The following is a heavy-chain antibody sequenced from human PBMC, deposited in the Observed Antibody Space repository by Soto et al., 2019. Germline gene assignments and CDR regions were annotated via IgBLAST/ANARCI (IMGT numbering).Heavy chain of an antibody. CDR1: GFTFSSYS. J-gene: IGHJ4*02. Sequence: GGSLRLSCAASGFTFSSYSMNWVRQAPGKGLEWVSSISSSSSYIYYADSVKGRFTISRDNAKNSLYLQMNSLRAEDTAVYYCARGSVNSKYCTNGVCYKYYFDYWGQGTLVTGSS. V-gene: IGHV3-21*01. D-gene: IGHD2-8*01. CDR2: ISSSSSYI. CDR3: ARGSVNSKYCTNGVCYKYYFDY.